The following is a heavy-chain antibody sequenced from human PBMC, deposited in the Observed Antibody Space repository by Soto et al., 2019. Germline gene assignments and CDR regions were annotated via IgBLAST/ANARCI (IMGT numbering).Heavy chain of an antibody. V-gene: IGHV3-73*01. CDR3: TRNLGAKYGFDV. J-gene: IGHJ6*02. Sequence: GGSLRLSCAASGFPFSGSIIHWVRQASGKGLEWVGRIRSKANGYATAYGGSVKGRFTITRDDSQNTAYLQMDSLKTEDTAVYYCTRNLGAKYGFDVWGQGTTVTVSS. CDR1: GFPFSGSI. CDR2: IRSKANGYAT. D-gene: IGHD1-26*01.